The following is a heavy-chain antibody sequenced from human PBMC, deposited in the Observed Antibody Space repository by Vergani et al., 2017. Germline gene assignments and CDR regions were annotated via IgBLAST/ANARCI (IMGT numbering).Heavy chain of an antibody. Sequence: EVQLLESGGSLKQPGGSVRLSCAASGFTFSTYAMHWVRQAPGKGLEWVSALTGGGGSTYYADSFKGRFIISRDNSRDTLYLQMNSLRPEYTATYYCLKDAGSYENFFDSWGQGTLVTVSS. CDR3: LKDAGSYENFFDS. J-gene: IGHJ4*02. V-gene: IGHV3-23*01. D-gene: IGHD1-26*01. CDR2: LTGGGGST. CDR1: GFTFSTYA.